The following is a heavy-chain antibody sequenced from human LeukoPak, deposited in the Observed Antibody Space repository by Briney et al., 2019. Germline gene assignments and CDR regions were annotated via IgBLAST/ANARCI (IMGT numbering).Heavy chain of an antibody. CDR2: INHSGST. Sequence: SETLSLTCAVDGGSFSGYYWSWIRQPPGKGLEWIGEINHSGSTNYNPSLKSRVTISVDTSKNQFSLKLSSVTAADTAVYYCARGHDFWSGYYTWFDPWGQGTLVTVSS. V-gene: IGHV4-34*01. CDR1: GGSFSGYY. J-gene: IGHJ5*02. CDR3: ARGHDFWSGYYTWFDP. D-gene: IGHD3-3*01.